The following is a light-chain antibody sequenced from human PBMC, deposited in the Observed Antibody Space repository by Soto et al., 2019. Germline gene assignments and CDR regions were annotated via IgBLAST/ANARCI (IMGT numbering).Light chain of an antibody. CDR1: SSDVGGYNY. Sequence: QSALTQPASVSGSPGQSITISCTGTSSDVGGYNYVSWYQQHPGKAPKLMIYEVSNRPSGVSNRFSGSKSGNTASLTISGLHAEDEADYSCSSYTSSSNLCVFGTGTKLTVL. CDR2: EVS. J-gene: IGLJ1*01. CDR3: SSYTSSSNLCV. V-gene: IGLV2-14*01.